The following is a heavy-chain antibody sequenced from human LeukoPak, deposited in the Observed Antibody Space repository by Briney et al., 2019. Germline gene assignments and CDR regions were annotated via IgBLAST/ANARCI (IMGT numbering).Heavy chain of an antibody. V-gene: IGHV4-34*01. CDR3: ARGPYCSSTSCYNGAVDY. CDR2: INHSGST. J-gene: IGHJ4*02. Sequence: SETLSLTCTVSGGSISSYYWSWIRQPPGKGLEWIGEINHSGSTNYNPSLKSRVTISVDTSKNQFSLKLSSVTAADTAVYYCARGPYCSSTSCYNGAVDYWGQGTLVTVSS. D-gene: IGHD2-2*02. CDR1: GGSISSYY.